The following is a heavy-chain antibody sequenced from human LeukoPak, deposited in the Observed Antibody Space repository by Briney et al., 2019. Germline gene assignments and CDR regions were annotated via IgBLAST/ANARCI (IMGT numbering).Heavy chain of an antibody. CDR1: GFTFRSYG. CDR3: SRGQHRVTYSDDGFDI. V-gene: IGHV3-30*02. D-gene: IGHD4-11*01. J-gene: IGHJ3*02. CDR2: IRYDGNNK. Sequence: PGGSLRLSCAASGFTFRSYGMHWVRQAPGKGLEWVAFIRYDGNNKYYADSVKGRFTISRDNSKNTLFLQMNSLRPEDTAVYYCSRGQHRVTYSDDGFDIWGQGTMVTVSS.